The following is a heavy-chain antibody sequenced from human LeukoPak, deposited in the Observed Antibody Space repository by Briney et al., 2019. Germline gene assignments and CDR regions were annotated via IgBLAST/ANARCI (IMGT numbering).Heavy chain of an antibody. CDR1: GYTFTSYG. D-gene: IGHD2-8*01. V-gene: IGHV1-18*01. Sequence: GASVKVSCKASGYTFTSYGISWVRQAPGQGLEWMGWISAYNGNTNYAQKLQGRVTMTTDTSTSTAYMELRSLRSDDTAAYYCPRATGYCPNGVCYTVGYLGYWGQGTLVTVSS. CDR3: PRATGYCPNGVCYTVGYLGY. CDR2: ISAYNGNT. J-gene: IGHJ4*02.